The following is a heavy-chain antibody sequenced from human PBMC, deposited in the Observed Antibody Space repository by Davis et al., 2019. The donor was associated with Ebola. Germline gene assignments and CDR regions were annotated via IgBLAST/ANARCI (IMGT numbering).Heavy chain of an antibody. CDR1: GFSIGTSHY. V-gene: IGHV4-39*01. CDR2: IYYNGDT. Sequence: MPSETLSLTCTASGFSIGTSHYWAFIRPPPGRGLGWIGIIYYNGDTYYHPSLESRVTISLDTAKNQFSMHLKAVTAADTAVYFCARHDRPGTTAQDPWGQGTQVTVSS. CDR3: ARHDRPGTTAQDP. D-gene: IGHD1-7*01. J-gene: IGHJ5*02.